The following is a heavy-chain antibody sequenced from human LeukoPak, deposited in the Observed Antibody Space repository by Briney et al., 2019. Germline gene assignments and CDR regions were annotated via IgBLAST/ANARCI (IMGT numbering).Heavy chain of an antibody. Sequence: VASVKVSCKASGGTFSSYAISWVRQAPGQGLEWMGGIIPIFGTANYAQKFQGRVTITADKSTSTAYMELSSLRSEDTAVYYCASWYYYDSSGYPQRRSDYYYYYYMDVWGKGTTVTVSS. J-gene: IGHJ6*03. D-gene: IGHD3-22*01. CDR3: ASWYYYDSSGYPQRRSDYYYYYYMDV. V-gene: IGHV1-69*06. CDR2: IIPIFGTA. CDR1: GGTFSSYA.